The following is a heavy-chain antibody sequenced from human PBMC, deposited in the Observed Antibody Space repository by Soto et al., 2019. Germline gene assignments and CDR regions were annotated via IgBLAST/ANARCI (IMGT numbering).Heavy chain of an antibody. CDR1: GFTFSSYA. Sequence: PGGSLRLSCAASGFTFSSYAMSWVRQAPGKGLEWVSAISGSGGSTYYADSVKGRFTISRDNSKNTLYLQWSSLKASDTAMYYCALLIAAAGRSPGDGYGMDVWGQGTTVTVSS. J-gene: IGHJ6*02. CDR3: ALLIAAAGRSPGDGYGMDV. V-gene: IGHV3-23*01. D-gene: IGHD6-13*01. CDR2: ISGSGGST.